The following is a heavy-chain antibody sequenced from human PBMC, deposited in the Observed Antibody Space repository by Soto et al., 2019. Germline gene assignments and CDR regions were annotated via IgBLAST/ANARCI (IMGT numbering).Heavy chain of an antibody. CDR3: ARDRVGGRSIRDGFDV. CDR1: EFTISYYE. J-gene: IGHJ3*01. D-gene: IGHD1-26*01. Sequence: GGSLRLSCAASEFTISYYEMNWVRQAPGKGLEWVSYIGSSGSITYYADSVKGRFTVSRDNTKNSLYLRLSSLRAEDTAVYYCARDRVGGRSIRDGFDVWGPGTMVTVSS. V-gene: IGHV3-48*03. CDR2: IGSSGSIT.